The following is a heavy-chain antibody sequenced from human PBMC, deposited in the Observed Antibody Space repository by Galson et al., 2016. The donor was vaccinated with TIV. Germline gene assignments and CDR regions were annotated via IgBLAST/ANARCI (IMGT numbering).Heavy chain of an antibody. Sequence: ETLSLTCAVSGGSISSNNWWSWVRQAPGKGLEWIGEVSHSGSTNSNPSLKSRVLISIDKSKNHFSLKLSSVTAADTAVYYCARGVLSGSWDKSDWHGMDVWGQGTTVTVSS. J-gene: IGHJ6*02. CDR2: VSHSGST. CDR3: ARGVLSGSWDKSDWHGMDV. D-gene: IGHD3-3*01. V-gene: IGHV4-4*02. CDR1: GGSISSNNW.